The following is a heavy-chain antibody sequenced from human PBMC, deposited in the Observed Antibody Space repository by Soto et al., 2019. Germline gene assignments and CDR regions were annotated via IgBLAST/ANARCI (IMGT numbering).Heavy chain of an antibody. D-gene: IGHD5-18*01. CDR2: ISNDGAYK. J-gene: IGHJ4*02. CDR3: ARGAHDTPMDFILGY. CDR1: GFTFGSYG. V-gene: IGHV3-30*03. Sequence: QLQLVESGGGVVQPGRSLRVSCAASGFTFGSYGMHWVRQAPGKGLQWVAVISNDGAYKYYEDSVKGRFTISRDNSKNTLYLQMDSVRIGDTAVYYCARGAHDTPMDFILGYWGQGTLVTVSS.